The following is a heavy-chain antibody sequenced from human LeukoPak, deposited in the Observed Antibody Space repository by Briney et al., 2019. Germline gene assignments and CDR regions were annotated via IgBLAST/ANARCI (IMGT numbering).Heavy chain of an antibody. CDR3: ATVYSGSLSAEYFQH. CDR2: FDPEDGET. V-gene: IGHV1-24*01. D-gene: IGHD1-26*01. J-gene: IGHJ1*01. Sequence: GASVTVSCKVSGYTLTELSMHWVRQAPGKGLEWMGGFDPEDGETIYAQRFQGRVTMTEDTPTDTAYMELSSLRSEDTAVYYCATVYSGSLSAEYFQHWGQGTLVTVSS. CDR1: GYTLTELS.